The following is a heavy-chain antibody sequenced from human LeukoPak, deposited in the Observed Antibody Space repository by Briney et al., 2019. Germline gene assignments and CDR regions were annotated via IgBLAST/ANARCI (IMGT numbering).Heavy chain of an antibody. Sequence: PGGSLRLSCAASGFTFSSYSMNWVRQAPGKGLEWVSSISSSSSSYIYYADSVKGRFTISRDNAKNSLYLQMNSLRAEDTAVYYCARDFRYCSGGSCYSGGYFDYWGQGTLVTVSS. CDR2: ISSSSSSYI. J-gene: IGHJ4*02. CDR3: ARDFRYCSGGSCYSGGYFDY. D-gene: IGHD2-15*01. V-gene: IGHV3-21*01. CDR1: GFTFSSYS.